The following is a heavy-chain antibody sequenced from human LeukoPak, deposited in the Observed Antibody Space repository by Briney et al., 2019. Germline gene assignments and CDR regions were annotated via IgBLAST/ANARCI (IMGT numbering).Heavy chain of an antibody. CDR2: INHSGST. V-gene: IGHV4-34*01. CDR1: DESFSGYY. Sequence: SETLSLTCGVYDESFSGYYWSWIRQPPGKGLEWIGEINHSGSTNYNPSLKSRVTISVDTSKNQFSLKLSSVTAADTAVYYCAREIGYYGSGANFDYWGQGTLVTVSS. CDR3: AREIGYYGSGANFDY. J-gene: IGHJ4*02. D-gene: IGHD3-10*01.